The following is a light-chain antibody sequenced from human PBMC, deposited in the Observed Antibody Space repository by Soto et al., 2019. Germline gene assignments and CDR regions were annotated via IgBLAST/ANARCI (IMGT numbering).Light chain of an antibody. V-gene: IGLV2-23*01. CDR1: SSDVGSYNL. CDR2: EGS. CDR3: CSYAGSSTLL. Sequence: QSALTQPASVSASPGQSITISCTGTSSDVGSYNLVSWYQQHPGKAPKLMIYEGSKRPSGISNRFSGSKSGNTASLTISGLQTDDEADYYCCSYAGSSTLLFGGGTKLTVL. J-gene: IGLJ2*01.